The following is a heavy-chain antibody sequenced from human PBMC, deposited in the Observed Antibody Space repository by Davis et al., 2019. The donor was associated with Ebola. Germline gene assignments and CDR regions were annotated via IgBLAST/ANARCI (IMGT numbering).Heavy chain of an antibody. D-gene: IGHD3-22*01. Sequence: AASVKVSCKASGYTFTSYDINWVRQATGQGLEWMGWMNPNSGNTGYAQKFQGRVTMTRDTSTSTVYMELSSLRSEDTAVYYCARADYYDSMYYYYGMDVWGQGTTVTVSS. CDR2: MNPNSGNT. J-gene: IGHJ6*02. CDR1: GYTFTSYD. CDR3: ARADYYDSMYYYYGMDV. V-gene: IGHV1-8*01.